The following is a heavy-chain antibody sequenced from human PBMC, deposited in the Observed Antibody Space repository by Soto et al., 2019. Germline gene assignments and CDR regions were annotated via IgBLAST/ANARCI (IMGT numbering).Heavy chain of an antibody. V-gene: IGHV3-15*05. Sequence: EVQLVESGGGFVQPGGSLRGSCVISGFTCRNDWMAWVRQAPGKGLEWVGRIKRNSDGATTDYAAPVKGKFTISRDDSKNTLYLQMNSLKNDDTALYYCTTAATTVTTIDYWGQGTLVTVSS. CDR1: GFTCRNDW. CDR3: TTAATTVTTIDY. J-gene: IGHJ4*02. D-gene: IGHD4-17*01. CDR2: IKRNSDGATT.